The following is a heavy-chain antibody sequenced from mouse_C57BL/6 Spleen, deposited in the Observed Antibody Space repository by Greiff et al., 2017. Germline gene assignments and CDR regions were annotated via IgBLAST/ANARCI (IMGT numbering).Heavy chain of an antibody. J-gene: IGHJ3*01. V-gene: IGHV6-3*01. CDR2: IRLKSDNYAT. CDR1: GFTFSNYW. CDR3: TDEYDDGRFAY. Sequence: EVHLVESGGGLVQPGGSMKLSCVASGFTFSNYWMNWVRQSPEKGLEWVAQIRLKSDNYATHYAESVKGRFTISRDDSKSSVYLQMNNLRAEDTGIYYCTDEYDDGRFAYWGQGTLVTVSA. D-gene: IGHD2-14*01.